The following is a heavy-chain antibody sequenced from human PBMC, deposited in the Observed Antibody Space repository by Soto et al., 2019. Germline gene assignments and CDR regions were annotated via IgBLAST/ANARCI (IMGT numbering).Heavy chain of an antibody. CDR3: ARAGEGYYFDY. D-gene: IGHD3-22*01. Sequence: QVQLVQSGAEVKKPGSSVKVSCKTFGGTFNNYAINWVRQAPGQGLEWIGGIVPSFGTGNYAQRFLGRVTXTXXGSTNSAYLEWSSLRSEDRAVYYCARAGEGYYFDYWDQGTLVTVSS. CDR2: IVPSFGTG. CDR1: GGTFNNYA. V-gene: IGHV1-69*12. J-gene: IGHJ4*02.